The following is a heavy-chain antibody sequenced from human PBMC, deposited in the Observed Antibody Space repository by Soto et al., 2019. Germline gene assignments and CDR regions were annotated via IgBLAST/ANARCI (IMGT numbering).Heavy chain of an antibody. CDR3: AASPEVLRFLEWLDYGMDV. Sequence: SVKVSCKASGFTFTSSAVQWVRQARGQRLDWIGWIVVGSGNTNYAQKFQERVTITRDMSTSTAYMELSSLRSEDTAVYYCAASPEVLRFLEWLDYGMDVWGQGTTVTVSS. J-gene: IGHJ6*02. V-gene: IGHV1-58*01. CDR1: GFTFTSSA. D-gene: IGHD3-3*01. CDR2: IVVGSGNT.